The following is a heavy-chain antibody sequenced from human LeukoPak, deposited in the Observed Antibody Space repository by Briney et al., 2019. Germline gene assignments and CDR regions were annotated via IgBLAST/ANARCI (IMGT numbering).Heavy chain of an antibody. CDR2: INHSGST. CDR1: GGSFSGYC. D-gene: IGHD6-13*01. Sequence: SETLSLTCAVYGGSFSGYCWSWIRQPPGKGLEWIGEINHSGSTNYNPSLKSRVTISVDTSKNQFSLKLSSVTAADTAVYYCARGPPNSSSWVNWFDPWGQGTLVTVSS. V-gene: IGHV4-34*01. CDR3: ARGPPNSSSWVNWFDP. J-gene: IGHJ5*02.